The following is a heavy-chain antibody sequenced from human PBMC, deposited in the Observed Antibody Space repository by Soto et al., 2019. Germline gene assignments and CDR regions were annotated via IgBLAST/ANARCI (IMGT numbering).Heavy chain of an antibody. Sequence: GGSLRLSCAASGFTFSRYGMHWVRQAPGKGLEWVAVIWYDGSNKYYADSVKGRFTISRDNSENTVYPQMNSLRAEDAAVYYCARETVMITFGGVIADAFDSWGQGTMVTVSS. CDR2: IWYDGSNK. D-gene: IGHD3-16*02. J-gene: IGHJ3*02. CDR3: ARETVMITFGGVIADAFDS. CDR1: GFTFSRYG. V-gene: IGHV3-33*01.